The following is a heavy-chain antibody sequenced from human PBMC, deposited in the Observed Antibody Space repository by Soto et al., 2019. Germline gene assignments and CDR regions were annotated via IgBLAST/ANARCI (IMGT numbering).Heavy chain of an antibody. CDR3: ARDGGTKYSNYPFDY. J-gene: IGHJ4*02. CDR1: GYTFTSYY. D-gene: IGHD4-4*01. Sequence: QVQLVQSGAEVKKPGASVKVSCKASGYTFTSYYMHWVRQAPGQGLEWMGIINPSGGSTSYAQKYPGRVTMTRDTSTSTVYMELSSLRSEDTAVYYCARDGGTKYSNYPFDYWGQGTLVTVSS. V-gene: IGHV1-46*03. CDR2: INPSGGST.